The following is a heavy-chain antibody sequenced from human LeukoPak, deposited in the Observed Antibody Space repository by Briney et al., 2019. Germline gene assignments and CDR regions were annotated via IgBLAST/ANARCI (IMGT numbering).Heavy chain of an antibody. CDR2: IIPIFGTA. CDR3: ATRIHCAGDCYSLVYFQH. J-gene: IGHJ1*01. Sequence: GFAEKVSCKASGGTVTSYAISWVRQAPGQGREWMGGIIPIFGTANYAQKFQGRVTITTDESTRTANMERSSLRSEHTAVYYCATRIHCAGDCYSLVYFQHWGQGTLVTVSS. CDR1: GGTVTSYA. D-gene: IGHD2-21*02. V-gene: IGHV1-69*05.